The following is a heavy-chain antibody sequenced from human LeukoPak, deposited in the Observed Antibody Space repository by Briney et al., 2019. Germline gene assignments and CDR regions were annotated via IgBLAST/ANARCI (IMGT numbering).Heavy chain of an antibody. J-gene: IGHJ5*02. CDR1: GFTFSNYW. D-gene: IGHD5-24*01. CDR3: ARASDPWLQLT. V-gene: IGHV3-7*05. CDR2: IKQDGSEK. Sequence: VGSLRLSCAASGFTFSNYWMIWVRQAPGKGLEWVGNIKQDGSEKRYADSVRGRFSISRDNAQTSLYLQMNSLRAEDTAVYYCARASDPWLQLTWGQGTLVTVSS.